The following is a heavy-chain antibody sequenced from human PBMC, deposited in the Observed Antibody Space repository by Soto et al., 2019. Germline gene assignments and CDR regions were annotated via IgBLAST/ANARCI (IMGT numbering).Heavy chain of an antibody. V-gene: IGHV4-34*01. D-gene: IGHD3-22*01. CDR3: ARGPAYYYDSSGYWNY. CDR2: INHSGST. Sequence: WETLSLTCAVYGGSFSGYYWSWIRQPPGKGLEWIGEINHSGSTNYNPSLKSRVTISVDTSKNQFSLKLSSVTAADTAVYYCARGPAYYYDSSGYWNYWGQGTLVTVSS. J-gene: IGHJ4*02. CDR1: GGSFSGYY.